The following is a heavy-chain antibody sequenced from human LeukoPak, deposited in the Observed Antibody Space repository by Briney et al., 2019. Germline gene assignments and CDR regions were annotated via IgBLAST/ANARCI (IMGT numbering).Heavy chain of an antibody. CDR1: GGSVSSSNYY. CDR3: ARISIAVVPAYFDY. CDR2: MYYSGST. Sequence: SETLSLTCIVSGGSVSSSNYYWGWIRQPPGKGLEWIGTMYYSGSTYYNPSFKSRVTLSVDTSKNQFSLKLSPVTAADTAVYYCARISIAVVPAYFDYWGQGTLVTVSS. V-gene: IGHV4-39*01. D-gene: IGHD2-2*01. J-gene: IGHJ4*02.